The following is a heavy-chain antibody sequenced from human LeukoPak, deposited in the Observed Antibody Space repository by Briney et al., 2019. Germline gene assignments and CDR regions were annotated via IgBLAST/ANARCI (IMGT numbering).Heavy chain of an antibody. CDR3: ARETLGSSLPGVSVDV. CDR2: ISTTGRT. D-gene: IGHD6-13*01. CDR1: GFYISTYF. Sequence: SETLSLTCAVPGFYISTYFWSWIRQPAGKGLEWMGRISTTGRTNYNPSLKSRVTMSVDMSKNQFSLELSSVTAADTAVYYCARETLGSSLPGVSVDVWGQGTTVTVSS. V-gene: IGHV4-4*07. J-gene: IGHJ6*02.